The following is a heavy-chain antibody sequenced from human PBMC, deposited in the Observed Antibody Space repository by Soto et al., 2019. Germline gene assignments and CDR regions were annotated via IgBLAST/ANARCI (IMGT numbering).Heavy chain of an antibody. J-gene: IGHJ5*02. CDR1: GDSVSSNTAS. CDR2: TYFRSKWYN. CDR3: AKGDNLGPKTGYTFDP. V-gene: IGHV6-1*01. Sequence: SQTLSLTCAISGDSVSSNTASWNWIRQSPSRGLEWLGRTYFRSKWYNDYAVSVKSRIIINPDTSNNQFSLQLNSVTPEDTAVYFCAKGDNLGPKTGYTFDPWGQGIMVTVSS. D-gene: IGHD6-25*01.